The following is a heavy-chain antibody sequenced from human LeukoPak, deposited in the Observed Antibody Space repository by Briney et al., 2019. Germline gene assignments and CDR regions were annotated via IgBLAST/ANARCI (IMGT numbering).Heavy chain of an antibody. J-gene: IGHJ4*02. D-gene: IGHD2-2*01. Sequence: GGSLRLSCAASGFTFSSYWMHWVRQAPGKGLVWVSRINTDGSSTTYADSVKGRFTISRDNAKNTLYLEMNSLRAEDTAVYYCARDRYCTTTRCSDYWGQGTLVTVSS. CDR1: GFTFSSYW. CDR2: INTDGSST. V-gene: IGHV3-74*03. CDR3: ARDRYCTTTRCSDY.